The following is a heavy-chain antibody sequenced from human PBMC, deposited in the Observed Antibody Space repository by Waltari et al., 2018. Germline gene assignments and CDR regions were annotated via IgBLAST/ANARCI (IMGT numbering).Heavy chain of an antibody. CDR2: FDPEDGET. D-gene: IGHD3-22*01. Sequence: WVRQAPGKGLEWMGGFDPEDGETIYAQKFQGRVTMTEDTSTDTAYMELSSLRSEDTAVYYCATATNYYDSSGYYDYWGQGTLVTVSS. J-gene: IGHJ4*02. V-gene: IGHV1-24*01. CDR3: ATATNYYDSSGYYDY.